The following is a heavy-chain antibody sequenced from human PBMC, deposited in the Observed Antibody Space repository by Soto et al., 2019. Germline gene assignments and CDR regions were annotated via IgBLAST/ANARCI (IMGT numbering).Heavy chain of an antibody. V-gene: IGHV3-30*18. Sequence: QVQLVESGGGVVQPGRSLRLSCAASGFTFSSYGMHWVRQAPGKGLEWVAVISYDGSNKYYADSVKGRVTISRDNSKHAKYLQMNSLRAEDKAVDYGAKNGCGDWEDALDIWGQGTMVTVSS. CDR1: GFTFSSYG. D-gene: IGHD2-21*02. J-gene: IGHJ3*02. CDR3: AKNGCGDWEDALDI. CDR2: ISYDGSNK.